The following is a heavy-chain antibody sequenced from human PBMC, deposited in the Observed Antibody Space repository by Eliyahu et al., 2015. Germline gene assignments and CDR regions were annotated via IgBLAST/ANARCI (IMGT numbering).Heavy chain of an antibody. D-gene: IGHD3-22*01. J-gene: IGHJ3*02. CDR1: GFTFSXXG. V-gene: IGHV3-30*18. CDR2: ISYDGSNK. Sequence: QVQLVESGGGVVQPGRSLRLSCAASGFTFSXXGXXWVRQXPGKGLGWVAVISYDGSNKYYADSVKGRFTISRDNSKNTLYLQMNSLRAEDTAVYYCAKDIGGYYYDSSGYPDAFDIWGQGTMVTVSS. CDR3: AKDIGGYYYDSSGYPDAFDI.